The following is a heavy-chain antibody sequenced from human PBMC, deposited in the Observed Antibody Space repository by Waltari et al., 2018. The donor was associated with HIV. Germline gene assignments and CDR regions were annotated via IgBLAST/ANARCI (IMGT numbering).Heavy chain of an antibody. CDR2: IIPIFGTT. J-gene: IGHJ5*02. CDR3: ARSSPGDDFWSGKLVS. D-gene: IGHD3-3*01. CDR1: GVTFSNSA. Sequence: QVQLVQSGAEVKKPGSSVTVSCKTSGVTFSNSAVYWVRQAPGQGLELVGQIIPIFGTTNYAQKFQGRVTITAGESTGTVYMELRSLRSEDTAMYYCARSSPGDDFWSGKLVSWGQGTQVTVSS. V-gene: IGHV1-69*01.